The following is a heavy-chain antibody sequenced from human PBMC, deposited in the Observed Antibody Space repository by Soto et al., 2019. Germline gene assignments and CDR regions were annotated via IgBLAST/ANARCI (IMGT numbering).Heavy chain of an antibody. CDR3: VKGYCSSTSCFPFDP. CDR1: GFTFSSYA. V-gene: IGHV3-64D*06. Sequence: GGSLRLSCSASGFTFSSYAMHWVRQAPGKGLEYVSAISSNGGSTYYADSVKGRFTISRDNSKNTLYLQMSSLRAEDTAVYYCVKGYCSSTSCFPFDPWGQGTLVTVS. D-gene: IGHD2-2*01. CDR2: ISSNGGST. J-gene: IGHJ5*02.